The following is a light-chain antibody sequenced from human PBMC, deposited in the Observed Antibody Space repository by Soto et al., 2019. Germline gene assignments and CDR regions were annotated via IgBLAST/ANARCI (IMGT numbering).Light chain of an antibody. CDR1: SSDVGGYNY. J-gene: IGLJ1*01. Sequence: QSVLTQPRSVSGSPGQSVTISCTGTSSDVGGYNYVSWYQRHAGKGPKLIIHDVSARPSGVPDRFSASKSGITASLTISGLQTEDEADYYCSSYVGNYVYVFGSGTKVTVL. V-gene: IGLV2-11*01. CDR2: DVS. CDR3: SSYVGNYVYV.